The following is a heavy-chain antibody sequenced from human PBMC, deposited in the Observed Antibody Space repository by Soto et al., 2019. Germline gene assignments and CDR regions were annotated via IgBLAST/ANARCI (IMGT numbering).Heavy chain of an antibody. CDR1: GFTFSNYA. D-gene: IGHD4-17*01. CDR2: ISGSGGRT. CDR3: AKLGDYGDYPSERHLDN. Sequence: EVQLFESRGGLVQPGGSLRLSCAASGFTFSNYAMSWVRQAPGKGLEWVSAISGSGGRTYSAGSVEGRFTLSRDNSKNTLYLQMNSLRAEDTAVYYCAKLGDYGDYPSERHLDNCGRGALVTVSS. V-gene: IGHV3-23*01. J-gene: IGHJ4*02.